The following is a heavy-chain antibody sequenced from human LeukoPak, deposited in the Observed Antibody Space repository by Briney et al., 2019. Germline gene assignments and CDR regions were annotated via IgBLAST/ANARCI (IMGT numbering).Heavy chain of an antibody. CDR1: GGSFSGYY. J-gene: IGHJ4*02. CDR2: INHSGSP. CDR3: ARGRGLVTPYYFDY. D-gene: IGHD3/OR15-3a*01. Sequence: SETLSLTCAVYGGSFSGYYWSWIRQPPGKGLEWIGEINHSGSPNYNPSLKSRVTISVDTSKNQFSLKLSSVTAAGTAVYYCARGRGLVTPYYFDYWGQGTLVTVSS. V-gene: IGHV4-34*01.